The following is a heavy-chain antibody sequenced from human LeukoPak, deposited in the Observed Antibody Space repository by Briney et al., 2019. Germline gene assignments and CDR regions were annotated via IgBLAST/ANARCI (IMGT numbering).Heavy chain of an antibody. D-gene: IGHD1-26*01. J-gene: IGHJ4*02. V-gene: IGHV3-21*01. CDR2: ISSSSSYI. CDR3: ARDSGTRAQWELQDY. CDR1: GFTFSSYS. Sequence: PGGSLRLSCAASGFTFSSYSMNWVRQAPGKGLEWVSSISSSSSYIYYADSVKGRFTISRDNAKNSLYLQMNSLRAEDTAVYYCARDSGTRAQWELQDYWGQGTLVTVSS.